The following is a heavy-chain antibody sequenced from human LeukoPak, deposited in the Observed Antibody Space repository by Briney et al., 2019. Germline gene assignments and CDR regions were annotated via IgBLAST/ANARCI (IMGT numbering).Heavy chain of an antibody. V-gene: IGHV1-18*01. J-gene: IGHJ4*02. D-gene: IGHD2-15*01. CDR1: GSTFTSYG. Sequence: GASVKVSCKAPGSTFTSYGINWVRQAPGQGLEWMGWISAYNGNTNYAQKFQGRVTMTTDTSTNTTSMELRSLSSDDTAVSYCSIPKVVGGFDYWGQGTLVTVSS. CDR3: SIPKVVGGFDY. CDR2: ISAYNGNT.